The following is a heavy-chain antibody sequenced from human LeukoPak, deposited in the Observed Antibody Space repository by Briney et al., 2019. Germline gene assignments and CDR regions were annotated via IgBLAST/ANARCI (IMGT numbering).Heavy chain of an antibody. CDR2: IWYDGSNK. CDR3: ARPRSPGIAVAGYYFDY. J-gene: IGHJ4*02. Sequence: PGRSLRLSSAASGFTFSSYGMHWVRQAPGKGLEWVAVIWYDGSNKYYADSVKGRFTISRDNSKNTLYLQMNSLRAEDTAVYYCARPRSPGIAVAGYYFDYWGQGTLVTVSS. V-gene: IGHV3-33*01. CDR1: GFTFSSYG. D-gene: IGHD6-19*01.